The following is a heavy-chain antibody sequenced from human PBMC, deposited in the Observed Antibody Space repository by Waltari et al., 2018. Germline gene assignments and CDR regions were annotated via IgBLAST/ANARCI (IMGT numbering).Heavy chain of an antibody. CDR1: GGTFSSYA. CDR3: ARGSIAAAATTPRYYYYYMDV. J-gene: IGHJ6*03. CDR2: IIPIFGTA. Sequence: QVQLVQSGAEVKKPGSSVKVSCKASGGTFSSYAISWVRQAPGHGLEWMGGIIPIFGTANYAQKFQGRVTITTDESTSTAYMELSSLRSEDTAVYYCARGSIAAAATTPRYYYYYMDVWGKGTTVTVSS. V-gene: IGHV1-69*05. D-gene: IGHD6-13*01.